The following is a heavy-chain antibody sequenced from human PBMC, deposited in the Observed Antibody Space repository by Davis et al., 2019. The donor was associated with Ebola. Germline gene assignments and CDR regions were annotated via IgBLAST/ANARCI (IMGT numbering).Heavy chain of an antibody. CDR2: MNPNSGNT. CDR3: ARGLSVIAQQLVLGNYYGMDV. CDR1: GYTFTSYD. D-gene: IGHD6-13*01. J-gene: IGHJ6*04. V-gene: IGHV1-8*01. Sequence: ASVKVSCKASGYTFTSYDINWVRQATGQGLEWMGWMNPNSGNTGYAQNFQGRVTMTRNTSISTAYMELSSLRSEDTAVYYCARGLSVIAQQLVLGNYYGMDVWGKGTTVTVSS.